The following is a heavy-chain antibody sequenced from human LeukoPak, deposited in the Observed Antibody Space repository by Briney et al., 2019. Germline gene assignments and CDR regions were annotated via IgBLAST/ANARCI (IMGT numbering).Heavy chain of an antibody. CDR2: ISGSGGST. J-gene: IGHJ4*02. Sequence: PGGSLRLSCAASGFTFSSYAMSWVRQAPGKGLEWVSAISGSGGSTYYADSVKGRFTISRGNSKNTLYLQMNSLRAEDTAVYYCAKDRIWRGCSYALYYFDYWGQGTLVTVSS. D-gene: IGHD5-18*01. V-gene: IGHV3-23*01. CDR1: GFTFSSYA. CDR3: AKDRIWRGCSYALYYFDY.